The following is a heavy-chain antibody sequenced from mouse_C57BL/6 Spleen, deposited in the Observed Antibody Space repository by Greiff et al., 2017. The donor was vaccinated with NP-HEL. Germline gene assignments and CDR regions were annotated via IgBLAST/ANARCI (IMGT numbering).Heavy chain of an antibody. V-gene: IGHV1-19*01. CDR3: ARTDYYGSSYNYYAMDY. J-gene: IGHJ4*01. CDR2: INPYNGGT. Sequence: EVKLQQSGPVLVKPGASVKMSCKASGYTFTDYYMNWVKQSHGKSLEWIGVINPYNGGTSYNQKFKGKATLTVDKSSSTAYMELTSLTSEDSAVYYCARTDYYGSSYNYYAMDYWGQGTSVTVSS. CDR1: GYTFTDYY. D-gene: IGHD1-1*01.